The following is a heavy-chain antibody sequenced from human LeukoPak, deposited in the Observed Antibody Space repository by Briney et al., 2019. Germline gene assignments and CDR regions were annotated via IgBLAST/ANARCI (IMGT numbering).Heavy chain of an antibody. V-gene: IGHV4-31*03. CDR1: GGSVSGGYF. Sequence: SETLSLTCTVSGGSVSGGYFWSWIRQHPGKGLEWIGYIFDSGSTYYNPSLKSRVTISIDTSKNQFYMRLTSVTAADTVVYYCARDSRVGGNRPVDPWGQGTLVTVSS. CDR3: ARDSRVGGNRPVDP. J-gene: IGHJ5*02. D-gene: IGHD1-26*01. CDR2: IFDSGST.